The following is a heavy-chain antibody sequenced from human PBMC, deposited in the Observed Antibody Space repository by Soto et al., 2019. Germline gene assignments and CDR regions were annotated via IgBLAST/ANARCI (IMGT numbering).Heavy chain of an antibody. Sequence: SETLSLTCTVSGGSISSGGYYWSWIRQHPGKGLEWIGYIYYSGSTYYNPSLKSRVTISVDTSKNQFSLNLSSVTAADTAVYYCARDSGRNYYDSSGYHYGMEVWGQGTTVTFSS. CDR3: ARDSGRNYYDSSGYHYGMEV. D-gene: IGHD3-22*01. V-gene: IGHV4-31*03. CDR2: IYYSGST. J-gene: IGHJ6*02. CDR1: GGSISSGGYY.